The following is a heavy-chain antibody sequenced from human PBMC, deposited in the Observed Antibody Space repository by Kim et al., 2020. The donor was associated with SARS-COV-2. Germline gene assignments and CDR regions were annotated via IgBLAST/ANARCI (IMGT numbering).Heavy chain of an antibody. CDR3: AKTYHYYYYGMDV. CDR1: GFTFSSYA. V-gene: IGHV3-23*01. Sequence: GGSLRLSCAASGFTFSSYAMTWVRQAPGEGLQWVSAISGNGGTTYYADSVKGRFTISRDSSKNTLYLQMNSLRAEDTAVYYCAKTYHYYYYGMDVWGQGSTVTVSS. J-gene: IGHJ6*02. CDR2: ISGNGGTT.